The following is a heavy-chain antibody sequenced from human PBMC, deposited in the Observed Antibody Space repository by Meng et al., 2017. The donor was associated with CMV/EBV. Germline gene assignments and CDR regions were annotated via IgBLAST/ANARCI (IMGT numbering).Heavy chain of an antibody. CDR2: IYYRGST. D-gene: IGHD2-2*02. CDR3: ARHMAVVPAAIQARFDP. Sequence: SETLSLTCHVSGCSISSSRYYGGWIRQPPGKGLEWIGRIYYRGSTYYNPSLKSRVTISVDTSKNQFSRKLSSVTAADTAVYYCARHMAVVPAAIQARFDPWGQGTLVTVSS. V-gene: IGHV4-39*01. J-gene: IGHJ5*02. CDR1: GCSISSSRYY.